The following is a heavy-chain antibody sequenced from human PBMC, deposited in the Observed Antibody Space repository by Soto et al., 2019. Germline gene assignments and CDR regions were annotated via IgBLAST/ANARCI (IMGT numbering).Heavy chain of an antibody. Sequence: EVQLLESGGGLVQPGGSLRLSCVASGLALKDYGMTWVRQAPGKGLGWVAAIRGGHGGTFYADSVRGRFTISRDDSKNTLSLQMNSLRADDTAVYYCAKPPIWLSEYVSYWGQGTLVTVSS. J-gene: IGHJ4*02. CDR3: AKPPIWLSEYVSY. D-gene: IGHD3-16*01. CDR2: IRGGHGGT. V-gene: IGHV3-23*01. CDR1: GLALKDYG.